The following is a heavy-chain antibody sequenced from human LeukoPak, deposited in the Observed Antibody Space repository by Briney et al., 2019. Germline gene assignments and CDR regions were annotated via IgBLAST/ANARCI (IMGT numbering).Heavy chain of an antibody. CDR1: GFTFSTYE. CDR2: ISSSGSTI. J-gene: IGHJ4*02. Sequence: GGSLRLSCAASGFTFSTYEMNWVRQAPGKGLEWVSYISSSGSTIYYADSVKGRFTISRDNAKNSLYLQMNSLRAEDTAVYYCAREGSSSWYYFDYWGQGTLATVSS. D-gene: IGHD6-13*01. CDR3: AREGSSSWYYFDY. V-gene: IGHV3-48*03.